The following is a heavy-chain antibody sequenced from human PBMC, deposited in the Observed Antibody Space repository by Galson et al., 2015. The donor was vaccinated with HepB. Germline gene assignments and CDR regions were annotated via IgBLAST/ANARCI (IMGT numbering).Heavy chain of an antibody. CDR3: ARGRSFGSGNYHTFDF. CDR1: GFTFSSFC. CDR2: IRQVGGEI. V-gene: IGHV3-7*01. J-gene: IGHJ4*02. D-gene: IGHD3-10*01. Sequence: SLRLSCAASGFTFSSFCMGWVRQAPGKGLEWVAHIRQVGGEIFYVDSVKGRFTISRDNAKNTVYLQMDSLRAEDTAVYYCARGRSFGSGNYHTFDFWGQGALVTVSS.